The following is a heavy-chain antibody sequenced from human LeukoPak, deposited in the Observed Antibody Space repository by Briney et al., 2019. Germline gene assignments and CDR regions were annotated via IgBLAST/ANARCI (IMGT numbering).Heavy chain of an antibody. D-gene: IGHD3-16*01. CDR3: ARDRVMITFGAQSAFDI. CDR1: GYTFTGYY. CDR2: INPNSGGT. J-gene: IGHJ3*02. V-gene: IGHV1-2*02. Sequence: ASVKVSCKASGYTFTGYYMHWVRQAPGQGLEWMGWINPNSGGTNYAQKLQGRVTMTTDTSTSTAYMELRSLRSDDTAVYYCARDRVMITFGAQSAFDIWGQGTMVTVSS.